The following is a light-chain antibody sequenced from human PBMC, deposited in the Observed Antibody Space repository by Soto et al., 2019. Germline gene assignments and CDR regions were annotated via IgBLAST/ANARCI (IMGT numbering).Light chain of an antibody. CDR1: QGIRND. CDR2: VAS. Sequence: DIQMTQSPSSLSASVGDRVTITCRASQGIRNDLSWYQQKPGEAPKRLVYVASSLDGGVPARFSGSGSRTEFTLTISSLQPEDFATYYCQQHGQWPITFGQGTRLEIK. CDR3: QQHGQWPIT. J-gene: IGKJ5*01. V-gene: IGKV1-17*01.